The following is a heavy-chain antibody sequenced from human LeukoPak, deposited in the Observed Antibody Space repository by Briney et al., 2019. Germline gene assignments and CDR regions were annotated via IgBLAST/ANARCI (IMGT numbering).Heavy chain of an antibody. D-gene: IGHD5-12*01. V-gene: IGHV1-46*03. CDR2: INPSGGTT. Sequence: ASVKVSCKASGYTFTSYYMHWVLQAPGQGLEWMGIINPSGGTTTYAQKFQGRVTVTRDTSTSTVYMELSSLTSEDTAVYYCGNSGYGGLDYWGQGTLVTVSS. CDR3: GNSGYGGLDY. J-gene: IGHJ4*02. CDR1: GYTFTSYY.